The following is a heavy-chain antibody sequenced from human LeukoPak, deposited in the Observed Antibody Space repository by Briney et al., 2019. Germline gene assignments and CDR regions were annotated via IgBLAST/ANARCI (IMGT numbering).Heavy chain of an antibody. CDR2: MNPNSGGT. Sequence: ASVKVSCKASGYTFTGYYMHWVRQAPGQGLEWVGWMNPNSGGTNYTQKFQGRVTMTRATSISTAYMELSRVRSDDTAVYYCARGMAAGDYWGQGTLVTVSS. V-gene: IGHV1-2*02. J-gene: IGHJ4*02. D-gene: IGHD6-13*01. CDR1: GYTFTGYY. CDR3: ARGMAAGDY.